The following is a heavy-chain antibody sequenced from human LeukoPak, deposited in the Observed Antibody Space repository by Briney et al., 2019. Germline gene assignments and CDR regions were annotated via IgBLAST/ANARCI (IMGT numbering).Heavy chain of an antibody. D-gene: IGHD1-1*01. CDR3: ARDLSGDRYFDY. CDR1: GGSFSGYY. CDR2: INHSGST. Sequence: PSETLSLTCAVYGGSFSGYYWSWIRQPPGKGLEWIGEINHSGSTNYNPSLKSRVTISVDTSKNQFSLKLTSVTAADTAMYYCARDLSGDRYFDYWGQGTLVTVSS. J-gene: IGHJ4*02. V-gene: IGHV4-34*01.